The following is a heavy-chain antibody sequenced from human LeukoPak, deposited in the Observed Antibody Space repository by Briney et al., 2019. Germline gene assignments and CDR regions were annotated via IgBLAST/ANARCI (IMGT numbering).Heavy chain of an antibody. CDR1: GGSISSYY. CDR2: IYYSGST. Sequence: SETLSLTCTVSGGSISSYYWSWIRRPPGKGLEWIGYIYYSGSTNYNPSLKSRVTISVDTSKNQFSLKLSSVTAADTAVYYCARTDSYYDSSGYWHYYFDYWGQGTLVTVSS. D-gene: IGHD3-22*01. J-gene: IGHJ4*02. V-gene: IGHV4-59*01. CDR3: ARTDSYYDSSGYWHYYFDY.